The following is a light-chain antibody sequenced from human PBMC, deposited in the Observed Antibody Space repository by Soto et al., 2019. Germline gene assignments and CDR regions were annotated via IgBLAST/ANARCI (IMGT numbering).Light chain of an antibody. CDR2: AAS. CDR3: LQDYNYPWT. Sequence: IQMTQSPFSLSASVGDIVTITFRASQSISRDLNWYQQKPGKAPNLLIYAASTLESGVPSRFSGSGSGTEFSLTISSLQPDDFATYYCLQDYNYPWTFGQGTKVDIK. V-gene: IGKV1-6*01. J-gene: IGKJ1*01. CDR1: QSISRD.